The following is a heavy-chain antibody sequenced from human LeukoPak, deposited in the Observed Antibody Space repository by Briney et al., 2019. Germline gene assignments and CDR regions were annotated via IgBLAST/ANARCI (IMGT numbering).Heavy chain of an antibody. V-gene: IGHV4-34*01. D-gene: IGHD3-10*01. Sequence: SETLSLTCAVYGGSFSGYYWSWIRQPPGKGLDWIGEINHSGSTNYNPSLKSRVTISVDTSKNQFSLKLSSVTAADTAVYYCARGLMVRGVIRTKYYFDYWGQGTLVTVSS. CDR1: GGSFSGYY. CDR3: ARGLMVRGVIRTKYYFDY. J-gene: IGHJ4*02. CDR2: INHSGST.